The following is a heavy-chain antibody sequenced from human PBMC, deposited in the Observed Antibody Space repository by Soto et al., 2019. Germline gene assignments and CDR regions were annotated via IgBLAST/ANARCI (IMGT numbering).Heavy chain of an antibody. CDR2: IIPMFGTP. D-gene: IGHD2-2*01. V-gene: IGHV1-69*14. Sequence: QVQLVQSGAEVKNPGSSVKVSCKTSGDAFTSYAINWVRQAPGQGLELLGAIIPMFGTPTYTQMFQGRVTISADRSTSTGYMELSSLRSEDTAVYYCARGVPELYFDYWGQGTLVTVSS. CDR3: ARGVPELYFDY. J-gene: IGHJ4*02. CDR1: GDAFTSYA.